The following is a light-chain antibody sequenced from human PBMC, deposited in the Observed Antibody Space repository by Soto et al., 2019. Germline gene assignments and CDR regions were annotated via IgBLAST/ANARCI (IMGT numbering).Light chain of an antibody. V-gene: IGKV3-20*01. J-gene: IGKJ2*01. CDR2: SAS. CDR3: QKYGNSPYT. Sequence: ETVLTQSPGTLSLSPGERATLSCRASQSVSSTYFAWYQQKPGQAPRLLIYSASSRATGIPDRFSGSGSGTDFTLSISRLEPEDFAVYYCQKYGNSPYTFGQGTKLEIK. CDR1: QSVSSTY.